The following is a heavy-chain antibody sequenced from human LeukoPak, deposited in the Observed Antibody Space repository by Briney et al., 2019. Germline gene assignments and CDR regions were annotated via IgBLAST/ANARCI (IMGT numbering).Heavy chain of an antibody. CDR1: GFTFSSYW. V-gene: IGHV3-7*01. CDR2: IKQDGSEK. D-gene: IGHD3-3*01. J-gene: IGHJ3*02. Sequence: GGSLRLSCAASGFTFSSYWMSWVRQAPGKGLEWVANIKQDGSEKYYEDSVKGRFTISRDNAKNSLYLQMNSLRAEDTAVYYCARVGLGITIFGVVKNAFDIWGQGTMVTVSS. CDR3: ARVGLGITIFGVVKNAFDI.